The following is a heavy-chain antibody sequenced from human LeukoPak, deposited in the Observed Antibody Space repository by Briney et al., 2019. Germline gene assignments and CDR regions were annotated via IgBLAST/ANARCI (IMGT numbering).Heavy chain of an antibody. Sequence: GSLRLSCVVSGIPFSDYYMNWIRQAPGKGLEWISYISSSSSYTDYADSVKGRFTISRDNAKSALYLQMNSLRLEDTAVYYCAAGTAADFWGQGTLVTVSS. J-gene: IGHJ4*02. CDR1: GIPFSDYY. CDR2: ISSSSSYT. D-gene: IGHD6-13*01. V-gene: IGHV3-11*03. CDR3: AAGTAADF.